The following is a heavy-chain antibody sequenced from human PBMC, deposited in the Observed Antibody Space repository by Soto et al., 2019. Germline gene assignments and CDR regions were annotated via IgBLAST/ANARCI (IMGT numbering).Heavy chain of an antibody. D-gene: IGHD3-3*01. CDR3: ARDPLAPWSGTPYNWFDP. CDR2: ISYDGSNK. V-gene: IGHV3-30-3*01. Sequence: PGGSLRLSCAASGFTFSSYAMHWVRQAPGKGLEWVAVISYDGSNKYYADSVKGRFTISRDNSKNTLYLQMNSLRAEDTAVYYCARDPLAPWSGTPYNWFDPWGQGTLVTVSS. J-gene: IGHJ5*02. CDR1: GFTFSSYA.